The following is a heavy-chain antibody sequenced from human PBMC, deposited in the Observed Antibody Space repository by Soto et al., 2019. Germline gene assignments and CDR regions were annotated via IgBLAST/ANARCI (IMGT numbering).Heavy chain of an antibody. CDR3: AKGVGGSSTSCSDY. V-gene: IGHV3-9*01. D-gene: IGHD2-2*01. Sequence: GGSLRLSCAASGFTFDDYAMHWVRQAPGKGLEWVSGISWNSGSIGYADSVKGRFTISRDNAKNSLYLQMNSLRAEDTALYYCAKGVGGSSTSCSDYWGQGTLVTVSS. CDR1: GFTFDDYA. CDR2: ISWNSGSI. J-gene: IGHJ4*02.